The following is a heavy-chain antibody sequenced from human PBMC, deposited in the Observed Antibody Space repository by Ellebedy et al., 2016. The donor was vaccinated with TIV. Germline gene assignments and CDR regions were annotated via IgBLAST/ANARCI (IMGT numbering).Heavy chain of an antibody. CDR1: GGSVSGHY. CDR2: IFHTGTT. J-gene: IGHJ4*02. CDR3: AMGDRGGESEVDY. Sequence: SETLSLTXSVSGGSVSGHYWTWIRQPPGKGLEWIGYIFHTGTTNYNPSLRSRVTMSLDTSRKQCSLKLNSMTAADTAVYYCAMGDRGGESEVDYWGQGTRVTVSS. D-gene: IGHD1-26*01. V-gene: IGHV4-59*02.